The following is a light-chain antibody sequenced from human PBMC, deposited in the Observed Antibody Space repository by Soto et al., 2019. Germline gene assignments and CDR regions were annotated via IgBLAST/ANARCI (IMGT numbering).Light chain of an antibody. CDR2: EVS. V-gene: IGLV2-14*01. J-gene: IGLJ1*01. CDR3: SSHTSSSTLL. CDR1: SSDVGGYDY. Sequence: QSALTQPASVSGSPGQSITISCTGTSSDVGGYDYVSWYQHHPGKAPKLMIYEVSDRPSGVSNRFSGSKSGNTASLTISGLQAEDEADYYCSSHTSSSTLLFGTGTKLTVL.